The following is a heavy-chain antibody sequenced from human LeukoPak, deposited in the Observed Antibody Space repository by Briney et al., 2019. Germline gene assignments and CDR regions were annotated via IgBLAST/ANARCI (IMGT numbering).Heavy chain of an antibody. CDR1: GFTFSSYA. V-gene: IGHV3-23*01. D-gene: IGHD1-26*01. J-gene: IGHJ4*02. CDR3: AKGEVVGLYYFDY. CDR2: ISGSGGAT. Sequence: GGSLRLSCAASGFTFSSYAMGWVRQAPGKGLEWVSAISGSGGATYYADSVKGRFTISRDSSKNTLYLQMNSLRAEDTAVYYCAKGEVVGLYYFDYWGQGTLVTVSS.